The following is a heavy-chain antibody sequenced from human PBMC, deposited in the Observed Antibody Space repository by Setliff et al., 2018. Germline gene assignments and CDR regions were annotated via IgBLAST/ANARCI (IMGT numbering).Heavy chain of an antibody. V-gene: IGHV3-21*01. CDR2: LDGDSGHI. CDR3: ARDGVSYGMDV. CDR1: GFTFSQYN. Sequence: GGSLRLSCAASGFTFSQYNLNWARQAPGKRLEWVSSLDGDSGHIYYADSLRGRYTISRDNAKNSLYLQMNSLRVEDTAVYYCARDGVSYGMDVWGQGTTVTVSS. J-gene: IGHJ6*02.